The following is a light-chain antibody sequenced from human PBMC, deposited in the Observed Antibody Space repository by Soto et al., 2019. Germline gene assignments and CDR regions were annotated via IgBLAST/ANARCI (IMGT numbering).Light chain of an antibody. J-gene: IGKJ1*01. CDR2: AAS. Sequence: DIPMTQSPSSVSASVGDRVTITCRASEGIRRYLGWYQQKPGKAPKLLIYAASSLQTGVPSRFSGSGSGTEFTLTISSLQPEDFASYYCQQANSLPWTFGQGTKVEIK. CDR3: QQANSLPWT. CDR1: EGIRRY. V-gene: IGKV1-12*01.